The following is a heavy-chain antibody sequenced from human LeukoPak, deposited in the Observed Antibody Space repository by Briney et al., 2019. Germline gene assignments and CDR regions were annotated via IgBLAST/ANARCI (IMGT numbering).Heavy chain of an antibody. V-gene: IGHV3-49*04. CDR2: IRSKAYGGTT. D-gene: IGHD4-11*01. J-gene: IGHJ6*03. Sequence: GGSLRLSCTASGFTFGDYAMSWVRQAPGKGLEWVGFIRSKAYGGTTEYAASVKGRFTISRADSKSIDSLQMNSLKTEDTAVYYCTRGSTTWEYYYYYYYMDVWGKGTTVTVYS. CDR3: TRGSTTWEYYYYYYYMDV. CDR1: GFTFGDYA.